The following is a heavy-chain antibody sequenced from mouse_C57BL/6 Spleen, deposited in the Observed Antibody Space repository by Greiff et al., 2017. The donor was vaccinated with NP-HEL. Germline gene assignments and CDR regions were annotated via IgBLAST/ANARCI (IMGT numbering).Heavy chain of an antibody. CDR1: GFSLTSYG. V-gene: IGHV2-5*01. D-gene: IGHD3-2*02. J-gene: IGHJ3*01. CDR3: AKEGSSGYVPFAY. Sequence: VQVVESGPGLVQPSQSLSITCTVSGFSLTSYGVHWVRQSPGKGLEWLGVIWRGGSTDYNAAFMSRLSITKDNSKSQVFFKMNSLQADDTAIYYCAKEGSSGYVPFAYWGQGTLVTVSA. CDR2: IWRGGST.